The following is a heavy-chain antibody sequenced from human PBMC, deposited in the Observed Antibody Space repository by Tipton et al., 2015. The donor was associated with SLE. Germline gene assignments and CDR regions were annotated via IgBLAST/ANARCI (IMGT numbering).Heavy chain of an antibody. D-gene: IGHD3-10*01. J-gene: IGHJ6*02. CDR2: ISSSSSFI. Sequence: SLRLSCAASGLTFSDYSMNWVRQAPGKGLEWVSSISSSSSFISYADSVKGRFTISRDNAKNSLYLQMNSLRAEDTAVYYCARDSGMVQGVYYGMDVWGQGTTVTVSS. V-gene: IGHV3-21*03. CDR3: ARDSGMVQGVYYGMDV. CDR1: GLTFSDYS.